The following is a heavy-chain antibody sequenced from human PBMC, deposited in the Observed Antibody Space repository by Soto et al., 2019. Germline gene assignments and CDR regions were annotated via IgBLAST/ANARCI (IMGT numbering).Heavy chain of an antibody. V-gene: IGHV3-30*09. CDR1: GFTFSSYA. CDR2: ISYDGSNK. CDR3: ARDGPPFDY. J-gene: IGHJ4*02. Sequence: LRLSCAASGFTFSSYAMHWVRQAPGKGLEWVAVISYDGSNKYYADSVKGRFAISRDNSKNTLYLQMNSLRAEDTAVYYCARDGPPFDYWGQGTLVTVSS.